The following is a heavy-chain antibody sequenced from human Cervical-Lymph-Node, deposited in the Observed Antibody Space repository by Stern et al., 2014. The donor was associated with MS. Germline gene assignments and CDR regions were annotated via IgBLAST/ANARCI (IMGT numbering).Heavy chain of an antibody. V-gene: IGHV1-2*02. CDR3: AENMDV. CDR1: GFTFSNYY. Sequence: QVQLGQSGAEVKKPGASVQVSCKPSGFTFSNYYVHWLRQAPGQRPARMGWISPKNGDTNYAPKFQGRVTMTRDTSVGLVSLEVTRLRLDDTAIYYCAENMDVWGQGTTVTVSS. CDR2: ISPKNGDT. J-gene: IGHJ6*02.